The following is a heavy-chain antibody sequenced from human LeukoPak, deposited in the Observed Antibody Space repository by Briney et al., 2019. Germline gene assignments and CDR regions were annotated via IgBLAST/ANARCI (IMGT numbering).Heavy chain of an antibody. V-gene: IGHV1-69*13. CDR2: IIPIFGTA. J-gene: IGHJ4*02. CDR3: ARGSGYSSGWLY. D-gene: IGHD6-19*01. CDR1: GGTFISYA. Sequence: SVKVSCKASGGTFISYAISWVRQAPGQGLEWRGGIIPIFGTANYAQKFQGRVTITSDESTSTAYMELSSLRSEDTAVYYCARGSGYSSGWLYWGQGTLVTVSS.